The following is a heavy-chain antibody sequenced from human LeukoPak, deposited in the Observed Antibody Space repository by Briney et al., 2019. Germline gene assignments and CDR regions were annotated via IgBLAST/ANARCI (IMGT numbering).Heavy chain of an antibody. CDR3: AKGPPHCSGGSCYWDY. CDR1: GFTVSSNY. Sequence: RAGGSLRLSCAASGFTVSSNYMSWVRQAPGKGLEWVSVIYSGGSTYYADSVKGRFTISRDNYKNTLYLQMNSLRAEDTAVYYCAKGPPHCSGGSCYWDYWGQGTLVTVSS. V-gene: IGHV3-53*01. D-gene: IGHD2-15*01. J-gene: IGHJ4*02. CDR2: IYSGGST.